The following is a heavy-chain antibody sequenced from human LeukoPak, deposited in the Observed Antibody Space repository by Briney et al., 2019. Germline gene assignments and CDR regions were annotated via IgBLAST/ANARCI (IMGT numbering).Heavy chain of an antibody. V-gene: IGHV4-34*01. CDR2: IYYSGTT. D-gene: IGHD3-10*01. CDR1: GGSFSGYY. J-gene: IGHJ5*02. Sequence: PSETLSLTCAVYGGSFSGYYWSWIRQPPGKGLEWIGYIYYSGTTYYNPSLKSRVTISVDTSKNQFSLKLSSVTAADTAVYYCARVNTLIRGIGWFDPWGQGILVTVSS. CDR3: ARVNTLIRGIGWFDP.